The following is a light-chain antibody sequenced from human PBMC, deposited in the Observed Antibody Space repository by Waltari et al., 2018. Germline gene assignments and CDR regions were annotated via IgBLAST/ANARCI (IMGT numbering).Light chain of an antibody. CDR3: CSYAGRGTYV. J-gene: IGLJ1*01. CDR2: EGF. V-gene: IGLV2-23*01. CDR1: PSDVGSYDL. Sequence: QSALTQPASVSGTPGQSITISCSGTPSDVGSYDLVSWYQQQPGEAPKLLICEGFNRPPDTSSRFSGAKSGSTASLTISGLQPEDEADYYCCSYAGRGTYVFGSGTKVTVL.